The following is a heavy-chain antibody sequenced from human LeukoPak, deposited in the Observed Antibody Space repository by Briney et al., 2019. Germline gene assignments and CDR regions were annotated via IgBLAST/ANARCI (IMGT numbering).Heavy chain of an antibody. D-gene: IGHD1-1*01. CDR1: GGTFSSYA. Sequence: SVKVSCKASGGTFSSYAISWVRQAPGQGLEWMGGIIPIFGTANYAQKFQGRVTITADESTSTAYMELSSLRSEDTAVYYCASLYNWNDRLGKHDAFDIWGQGTMVTASS. CDR2: IIPIFGTA. V-gene: IGHV1-69*13. J-gene: IGHJ3*02. CDR3: ASLYNWNDRLGKHDAFDI.